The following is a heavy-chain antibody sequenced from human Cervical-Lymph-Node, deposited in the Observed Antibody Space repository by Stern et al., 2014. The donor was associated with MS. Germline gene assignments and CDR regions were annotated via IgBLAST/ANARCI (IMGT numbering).Heavy chain of an antibody. CDR2: SYYDGST. J-gene: IGHJ4*02. CDR1: GGSISTYR. Sequence: QVQLQESGPRLVKPSETLSLTCSVSGGSISTYRWNWIRQSPGKGLDLIGYSYYDGSTNYNFSLKSRVIISVDRSGNQYSLKLSSVTAADTAVYYCARSPHTGSGWLYYFDYWGQGALVTVSS. CDR3: ARSPHTGSGWLYYFDY. D-gene: IGHD6-19*01. V-gene: IGHV4-59*01.